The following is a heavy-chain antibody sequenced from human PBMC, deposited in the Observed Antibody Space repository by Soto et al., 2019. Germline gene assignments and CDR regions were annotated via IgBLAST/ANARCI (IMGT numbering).Heavy chain of an antibody. J-gene: IGHJ4*02. Sequence: PGGSLRLSCAASGFTFSDYAMNWVRQAPGKGLEWVSVISGSGVSTYYADSVRGRFTISRDNSKNTLYLQMNSLRVEDTAVYYCAKGSRNLYVGFGWYVDYWGQGTQVTVSS. CDR2: ISGSGVST. CDR3: AKGSRNLYVGFGWYVDY. V-gene: IGHV3-23*01. D-gene: IGHD6-19*01. CDR1: GFTFSDYA.